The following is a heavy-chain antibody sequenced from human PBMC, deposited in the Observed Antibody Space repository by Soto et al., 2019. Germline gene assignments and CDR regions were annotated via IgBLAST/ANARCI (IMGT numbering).Heavy chain of an antibody. Sequence: QVQLVQSGAEVKKPGSSVKVSCKASGGTFSSYAISWVRQAPGQGLEWMGGIIPIFGTANYAQKFQGRVTITADESKSTAYMEVSSLRSEDTAVYYCARDGDYGPKRGYFQHWGQGTLVTVYS. CDR1: GGTFSSYA. CDR2: IIPIFGTA. V-gene: IGHV1-69*12. J-gene: IGHJ1*01. CDR3: ARDGDYGPKRGYFQH. D-gene: IGHD4-17*01.